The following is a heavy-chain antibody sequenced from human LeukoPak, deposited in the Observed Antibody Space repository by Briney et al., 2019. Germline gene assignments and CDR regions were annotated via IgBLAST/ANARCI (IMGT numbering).Heavy chain of an antibody. D-gene: IGHD3-10*01. CDR1: GGSFSGYY. V-gene: IGHV4-34*01. J-gene: IGHJ4*02. CDR3: HGPFTMVRGVQDY. CDR2: INHSGST. Sequence: SETLSLTCAVYGGSFSGYYWSWIRQPPGKGLEWIGEINHSGSTNYNPSLKSRVTISVDTSKNQFSLKLSSVTAADTAVYYCHGPFTMVRGVQDYWGQGTLVTVSS.